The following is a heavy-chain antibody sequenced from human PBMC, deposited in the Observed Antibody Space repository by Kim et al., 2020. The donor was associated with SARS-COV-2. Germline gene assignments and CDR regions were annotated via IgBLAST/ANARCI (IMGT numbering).Heavy chain of an antibody. V-gene: IGHV3-53*01. D-gene: IGHD6-19*01. CDR2: IYIGGST. Sequence: GGSLRLSCAASGFTVSSNYMSWVRQAPGKGLEWVSVIYIGGSTYYADSVKGRFTISRDNSKNTLYLQMNSLRAEDTAVYYFAAGGIAVAGTDVYYYYGMDVWGQGTTVTVSS. J-gene: IGHJ6*02. CDR3: AAGGIAVAGTDVYYYYGMDV. CDR1: GFTVSSNY.